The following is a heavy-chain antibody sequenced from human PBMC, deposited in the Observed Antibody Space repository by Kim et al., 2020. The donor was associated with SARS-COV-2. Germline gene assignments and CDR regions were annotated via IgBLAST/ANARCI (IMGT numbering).Heavy chain of an antibody. CDR1: GFTFSNYY. J-gene: IGHJ3*02. V-gene: IGHV3-11*04. Sequence: GGSLRLSCAASGFTFSNYYMNWIRQAPGMGLEWISYISSSGISIYYADSVRGRFTISRDNAKNSLYLQMSSLRAEDTAVYYCARGPKNNVFDIWGQGTMVTVSS. CDR2: ISSSGISI. CDR3: ARGPKNNVFDI.